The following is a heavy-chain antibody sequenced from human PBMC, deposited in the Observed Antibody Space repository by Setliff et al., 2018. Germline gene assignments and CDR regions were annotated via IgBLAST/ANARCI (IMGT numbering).Heavy chain of an antibody. CDR2: ISYDGSNK. CDR1: GFTFSSCA. V-gene: IGHV3-30-3*01. D-gene: IGHD6-19*01. J-gene: IGHJ4*02. CDR3: ARGEDYSSGWHLSYFDY. Sequence: PGGSLRLSCAASGFTFSSCAMHWVRQAPGKGLEWVAVISYDGSNKYYADSVKGRFTISRDNSKNTLYLQMNSLRAEDTAVYYCARGEDYSSGWHLSYFDYWGQGTLVTVSS.